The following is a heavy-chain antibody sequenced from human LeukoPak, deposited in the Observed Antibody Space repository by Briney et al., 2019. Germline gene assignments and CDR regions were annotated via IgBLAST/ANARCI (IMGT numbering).Heavy chain of an antibody. Sequence: GGSLRLSCAVSGLSLSNYGMSWVRQAPGKGLEWVAGISGSGGSTNYADSVKGRFTISRDNPKNTLYLQMNRLRAEDTAVYFCAKRGVVIRVILVGFHKEAYYFDSWGQGALVTVSS. CDR3: AKRGVVIRVILVGFHKEAYYFDS. CDR2: ISGSGGST. CDR1: GLSLSNYG. J-gene: IGHJ4*02. V-gene: IGHV3-23*01. D-gene: IGHD3-22*01.